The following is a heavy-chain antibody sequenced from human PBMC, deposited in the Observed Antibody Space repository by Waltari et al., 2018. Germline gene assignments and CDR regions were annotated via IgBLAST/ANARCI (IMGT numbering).Heavy chain of an antibody. J-gene: IGHJ4*02. Sequence: QVQLQQWGAGLLKPSETLSLTCAVYGGSFSGYCWSWIRQPPGKGLEWMGEINHSGSTNYNPSRKSRVTISADTSKNQFSLKLSSVTAADTAVYYCAVGRWYGIIDYWGQGTLVTVSS. CDR1: GGSFSGYC. CDR3: AVGRWYGIIDY. CDR2: INHSGST. V-gene: IGHV4-34*01. D-gene: IGHD6-13*01.